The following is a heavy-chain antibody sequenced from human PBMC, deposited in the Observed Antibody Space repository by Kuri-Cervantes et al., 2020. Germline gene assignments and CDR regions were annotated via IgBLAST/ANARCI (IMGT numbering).Heavy chain of an antibody. CDR3: AKDGPSTYYYGSGDAFDI. J-gene: IGHJ3*02. Sequence: SLKISCAASGFTFDDYAMHWVRQAPGKGLVWVSGISWNSGSIGYADSVKGRFTISRDNAKNSLYLQMNSLRAEDTALYYCAKDGPSTYYYGSGDAFDIWGQGTMVTVSS. V-gene: IGHV3-9*01. D-gene: IGHD3-10*01. CDR1: GFTFDDYA. CDR2: ISWNSGSI.